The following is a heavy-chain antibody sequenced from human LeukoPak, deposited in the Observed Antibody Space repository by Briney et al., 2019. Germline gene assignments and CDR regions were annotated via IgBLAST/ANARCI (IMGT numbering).Heavy chain of an antibody. D-gene: IGHD6-13*01. Sequence: GASVKVSCKASGYTFTSYPMNWVRQAPGQGLEWMGWINTNTGNPTYAQGFTGRFVFSLDTSVSTAYLQISSLKAEDTAVYYCAIPRIAAAGSAFDYWGQGTLVTVSS. J-gene: IGHJ4*02. CDR1: GYTFTSYP. CDR3: AIPRIAAAGSAFDY. V-gene: IGHV7-4-1*02. CDR2: INTNTGNP.